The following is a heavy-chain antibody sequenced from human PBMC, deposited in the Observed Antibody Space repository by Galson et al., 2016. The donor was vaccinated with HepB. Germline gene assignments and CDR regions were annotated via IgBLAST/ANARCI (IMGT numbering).Heavy chain of an antibody. CDR1: GFTFSSYS. Sequence: SLRLSCAASGFTFSSYSMTWVRQAPGKGLERVSSINGAGGKTYYADSLKGRFTISRDNAKNSLYLQMNSLRAEDTAMYYCTRGPPGGNGGNSNSWGQGTLVTVSS. CDR3: TRGPPGGNGGNSNS. CDR2: INGAGGKT. J-gene: IGHJ4*02. V-gene: IGHV3-23*01. D-gene: IGHD4-23*01.